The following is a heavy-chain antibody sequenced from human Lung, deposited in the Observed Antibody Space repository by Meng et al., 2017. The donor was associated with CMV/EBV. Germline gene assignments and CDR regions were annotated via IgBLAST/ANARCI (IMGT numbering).Heavy chain of an antibody. V-gene: IGHV1-2*02. CDR3: ARDGGGLYYFDY. CDR1: GYTFTGYY. D-gene: IGHD2-15*01. J-gene: IGHJ4*02. CDR2: INPNSGGT. Sequence: SMXVSCKASGYTFTGYYMHWARQAPGQGLEWMGWINPNSGGTNYAQKFQGRVTMTRDTSISTAYMELSRLRSDDTAVYYCARDGGGLYYFDYWGQGTLGTVSS.